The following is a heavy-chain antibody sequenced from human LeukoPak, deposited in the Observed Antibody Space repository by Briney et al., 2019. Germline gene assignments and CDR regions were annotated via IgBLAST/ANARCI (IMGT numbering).Heavy chain of an antibody. J-gene: IGHJ4*02. CDR3: ATYYTSRGYYFDY. CDR1: GYTFTSYG. D-gene: IGHD3-3*01. V-gene: IGHV1-2*02. CDR2: INPNSGGT. Sequence: ASVKVSCKASGYTFTSYGISWVRQAPGQGLEWMGWINPNSGGTNYAQEFQGRVTMTRDTSISTAYMELSRLRSDDTAVYYCATYYTSRGYYFDYWGQGTLVTVSS.